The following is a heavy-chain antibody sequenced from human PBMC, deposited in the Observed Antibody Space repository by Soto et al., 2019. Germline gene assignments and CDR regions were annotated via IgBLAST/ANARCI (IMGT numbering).Heavy chain of an antibody. CDR2: MNPNSGNT. J-gene: IGHJ4*02. V-gene: IGHV1-8*01. CDR1: GYTFPSYD. CDR3: ARGRIVCKGYYDY. Sequence: QVHLVQSGAEVKKPGASVKVYCKASGYTFPSYDINWVRQATGQGLEWMGWMNPNSGNTGYAQKFQGRVTMTRNTSISTAYMELSSLRSEDTAVYYCARGRIVCKGYYDYWGQGTLVTVSS. D-gene: IGHD3-22*01.